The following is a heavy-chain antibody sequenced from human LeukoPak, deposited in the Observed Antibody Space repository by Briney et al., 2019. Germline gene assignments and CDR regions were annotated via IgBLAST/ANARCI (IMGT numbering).Heavy chain of an antibody. V-gene: IGHV1-8*02. Sequence: ASVKVSCKASGYTFTGYYMHWVRQAPGQGLEWMGWMNPNSGNTGYAQKFQGRVTMTRNTSISTAYMELSSLRSEDTAVYYCARGRDYYYYYYMDVWGKGTTVTISS. CDR2: MNPNSGNT. J-gene: IGHJ6*03. CDR3: ARGRDYYYYYYMDV. CDR1: GYTFTGYY.